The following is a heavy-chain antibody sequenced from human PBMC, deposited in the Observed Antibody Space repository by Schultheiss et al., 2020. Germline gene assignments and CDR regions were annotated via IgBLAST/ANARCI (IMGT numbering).Heavy chain of an antibody. D-gene: IGHD5-18*01. V-gene: IGHV4-39*01. J-gene: IGHJ4*02. CDR3: ARGYYYFDY. CDR2: IYYSGST. Sequence: TLSPTCTVSGGSISSSSYYWGWIRQPPGKGLEWIGNIYYSGSTYYNPSLKSRVTISVDTSKHQFSLKLSSVTAADTAVYYCARGYYYFDYWGQGTLVTVSS. CDR1: GGSISSSSYY.